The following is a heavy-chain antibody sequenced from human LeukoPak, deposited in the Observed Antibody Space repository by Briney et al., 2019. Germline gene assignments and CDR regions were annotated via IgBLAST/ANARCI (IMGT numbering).Heavy chain of an antibody. CDR3: AREHTGWFGELLFHYYFDY. V-gene: IGHV4-34*01. J-gene: IGHJ4*02. CDR1: GGSFSGYY. Sequence: PSETLSLTCTVSGGSFSGYYWSWIRQPPGKGLEWIGEINHSGSTNYNPSLKSRVTISVDTSKNQFSLKLSSVTAADTAVYYCAREHTGWFGELLFHYYFDYWGQGTLVTVSS. D-gene: IGHD3-10*01. CDR2: INHSGST.